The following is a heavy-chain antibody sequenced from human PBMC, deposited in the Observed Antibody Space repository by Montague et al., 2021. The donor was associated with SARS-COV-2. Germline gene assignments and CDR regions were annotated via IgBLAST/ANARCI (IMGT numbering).Heavy chain of an antibody. D-gene: IGHD2-2*02. V-gene: IGHV4-34*01. CDR3: RVVPAGIPKGPNFYYMDV. CDR2: IYHSGST. CDR1: GGSFCGYS. Sequence: SETLSLTCAVYGGSFCGYSWSWIRQHPGKGLEWIGQIYHSGSTNYNPSLKSRVTISVDTSKNQFSLKLSSVTAADTALYYCRVVPAGIPKGPNFYYMDVWGKGTTVTVSS. J-gene: IGHJ6*03.